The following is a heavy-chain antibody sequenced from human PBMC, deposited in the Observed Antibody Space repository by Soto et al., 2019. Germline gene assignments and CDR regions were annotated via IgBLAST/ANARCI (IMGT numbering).Heavy chain of an antibody. CDR2: ITGSGGKT. J-gene: IGHJ6*02. Sequence: LRLSCVASGFTFSSYAMSWVRQAPGKGLEWVSGITGSGGKTFYVESVKGRFTISRDNAKNMLYLQMQSLRDEDTATYFCANKRWDFYADYGSRYSHYGMDVWGQGTTVTVSS. V-gene: IGHV3-23*01. CDR1: GFTFSSYA. D-gene: IGHD2-15*01. CDR3: ANKRWDFYADYGSRYSHYGMDV.